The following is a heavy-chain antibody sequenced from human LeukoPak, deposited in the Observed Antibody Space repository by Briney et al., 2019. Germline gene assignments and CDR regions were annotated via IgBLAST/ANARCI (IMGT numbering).Heavy chain of an antibody. CDR2: IIPIFGTA. J-gene: IGHJ4*02. CDR3: ARDRGYYYGSGSYTN. CDR1: GGTFSSDA. D-gene: IGHD3-10*01. V-gene: IGHV1-69*05. Sequence: SVKVSCKXSGGTFSSDAISWVRQAPGQGLEWMGGIIPIFGTANYSQKFQGRVTITTDESTSTAYMELSSLRSEDTAVYYCARDRGYYYGSGSYTNWGQGTLVTVSS.